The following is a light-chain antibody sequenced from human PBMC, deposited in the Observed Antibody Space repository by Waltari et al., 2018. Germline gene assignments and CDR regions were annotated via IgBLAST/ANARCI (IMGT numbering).Light chain of an antibody. V-gene: IGKV2-28*01. J-gene: IGKJ4*01. CDR3: MQALQTPLT. CDR2: LGS. CDR1: QSLLHSNGYNY. Sequence: DIVMTQSPLSLPVTPGEPASIACRSSQSLLHSNGYNYLDWYLQKPGQSPQLLIYLGSHLASGVPDRFSGSGSGTDFTLKISRVEAEDVGVYYCMQALQTPLTFGGGTKVEIK.